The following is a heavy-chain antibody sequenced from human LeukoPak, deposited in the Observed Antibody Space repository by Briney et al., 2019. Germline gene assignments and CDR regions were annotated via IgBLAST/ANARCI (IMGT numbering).Heavy chain of an antibody. J-gene: IGHJ4*02. CDR1: GFTFSSYA. D-gene: IGHD3-10*01. CDR2: ISGSGGST. CDR3: AKVGVRINSGDY. Sequence: PGGSLRLSCAASGFTFSSYAMSWVRQAPGKGLEWVSAISGSGGSTYYADSVKGRFTISRDNSKNTVYLEMNSLRAEDTALYYCAKVGVRINSGDYWRQGTLVTVSS. V-gene: IGHV3-23*01.